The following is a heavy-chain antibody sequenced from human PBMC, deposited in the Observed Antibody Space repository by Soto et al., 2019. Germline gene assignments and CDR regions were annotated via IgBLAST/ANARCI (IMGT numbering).Heavy chain of an antibody. V-gene: IGHV3-23*01. Sequence: PGGSLRLSCVASGFTFSNYALSWVRQAPGKGLEWVSTISGRGGNTYYTDSVKCRFTISRDNSRNTLYLQMDSLRVEDSAVYSCAKAGCSGGTCYLYYFDYWGQGALVTVSS. CDR3: AKAGCSGGTCYLYYFDY. CDR1: GFTFSNYA. D-gene: IGHD2-15*01. CDR2: ISGRGGNT. J-gene: IGHJ4*02.